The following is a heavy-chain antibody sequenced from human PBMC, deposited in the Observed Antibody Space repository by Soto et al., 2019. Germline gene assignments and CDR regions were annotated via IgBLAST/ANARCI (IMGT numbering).Heavy chain of an antibody. CDR2: ISSSSSYT. D-gene: IGHD6-19*01. J-gene: IGHJ4*02. Sequence: GGSLRLSCAASGFTFSDYYMSWIRQAPGKGLEWVSYISSSSSYTNYADSVKGRFTISRDNAKNSLYLQMNSLRAEDTAVYYCARGIAVAETKGVYFDYWGQGTLVTVSS. CDR3: ARGIAVAETKGVYFDY. V-gene: IGHV3-11*06. CDR1: GFTFSDYY.